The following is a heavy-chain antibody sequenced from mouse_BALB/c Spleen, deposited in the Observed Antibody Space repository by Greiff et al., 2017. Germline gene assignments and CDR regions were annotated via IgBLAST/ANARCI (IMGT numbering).Heavy chain of an antibody. CDR3: ATSYYGIAY. CDR2: IWGGGST. Sequence: VQLQESGPGLVAPSQSLSITCTVSGFSFSRYCVHWVRQPPGQGLEWLGMIWGGGSTDYNTALETRLSISKDNSKSQVFLKMNRLHTDDTAMYYCATSYYGIAYWGQGTLVTVSA. V-gene: IGHV2-6-4*01. J-gene: IGHJ3*01. CDR1: GFSFSRYC. D-gene: IGHD1-1*01.